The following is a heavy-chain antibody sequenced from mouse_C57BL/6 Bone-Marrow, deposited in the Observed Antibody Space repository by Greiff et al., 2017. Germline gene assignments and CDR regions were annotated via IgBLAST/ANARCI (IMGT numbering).Heavy chain of an antibody. Sequence: VQLQQPGAELVMPGASVKLSCKASGYTFTSYWMHWVKQRPGQGLEWIGEIDPSDSYTNYNEKFKGKSTLTVDKSSSTAYMQLSSLTSEDSAVYYCAIWFAYWGRGTLVTVSA. V-gene: IGHV1-69*01. CDR1: GYTFTSYW. CDR3: AIWFAY. CDR2: IDPSDSYT. J-gene: IGHJ3*01.